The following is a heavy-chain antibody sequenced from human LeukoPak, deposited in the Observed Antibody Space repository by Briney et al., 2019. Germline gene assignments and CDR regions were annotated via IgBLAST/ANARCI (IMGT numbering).Heavy chain of an antibody. V-gene: IGHV3-9*03. D-gene: IGHD6-13*01. CDR3: AKDMGSSNWYYFDY. Sequence: GGSLRLSCAASGFTFYDYAMHWVRQAPGKGLEWVSGITWNSGKIGYADSVKGRFTISRDSAKNSLFLQMNSLRTEDMALYYCAKDMGSSNWYYFDYWGQGTLVTVSS. CDR1: GFTFYDYA. J-gene: IGHJ4*02. CDR2: ITWNSGKI.